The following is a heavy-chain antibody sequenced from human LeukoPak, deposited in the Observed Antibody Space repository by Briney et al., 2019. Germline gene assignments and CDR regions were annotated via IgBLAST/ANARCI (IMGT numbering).Heavy chain of an antibody. CDR3: ARDDYGDYGFDY. V-gene: IGHV3-7*01. Sequence: PGGSLRLSCAASGFNLGSYYMSWVRQAPGKVLEWVGNIKQDGSETSYVDSVKGRFTISRDNAKNSLYLQMNSLRAEDTAVYYCARDDYGDYGFDYWGQGTLVTVSS. CDR1: GFNLGSYY. J-gene: IGHJ4*02. CDR2: IKQDGSET. D-gene: IGHD4-17*01.